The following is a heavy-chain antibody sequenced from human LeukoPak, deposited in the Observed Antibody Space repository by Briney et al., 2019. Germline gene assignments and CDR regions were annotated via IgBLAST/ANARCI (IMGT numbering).Heavy chain of an antibody. CDR2: ISAYNGNT. J-gene: IGHJ6*03. CDR1: GYTFTSYG. V-gene: IGHV1-18*01. Sequence: ASVKVSCKASGYTFTSYGISWVRQAPGQGVEWMGWISAYNGNTNYAQKLQGRVTMTTDTSTSTAYMELRSLRSDDTAVYYCARDGHCTNGVCYTRNYYYYYMDVWGKGTTVTVSS. D-gene: IGHD2-8*01. CDR3: ARDGHCTNGVCYTRNYYYYYMDV.